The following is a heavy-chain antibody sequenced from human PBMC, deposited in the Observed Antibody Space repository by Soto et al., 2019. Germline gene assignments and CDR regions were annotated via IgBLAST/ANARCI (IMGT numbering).Heavy chain of an antibody. CDR2: IIPIFGTA. CDR1: GGTFSSYA. CDR3: AREWRYYDSSGYSSY. D-gene: IGHD3-22*01. J-gene: IGHJ4*02. Sequence: GASVKVSCKASGGTFSSYAISWVRQAPGQGLEWMGGIIPIFGTANYAQKFQGRVTITADESTSTAYMELSSLRSEDTAVYYCAREWRYYDSSGYSSYWGQGTLVTVSS. V-gene: IGHV1-69*13.